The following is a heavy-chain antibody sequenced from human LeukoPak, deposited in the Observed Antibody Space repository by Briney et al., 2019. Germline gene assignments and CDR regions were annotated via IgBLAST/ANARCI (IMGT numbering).Heavy chain of an antibody. CDR1: GGSFSGYY. CDR2: INHSGST. V-gene: IGHV4-34*01. J-gene: IGHJ6*02. CDR3: ARGGGSSLGYYCYYGMDV. Sequence: SETLSLTCAVYGGSFSGYYWSWIRQPPGKGLEWIGEINHSGSTNQNPSLKSRVTISVDTSKNQFSLKLSSVTAADTAVYYCARGGGSSLGYYCYYGMDVWGQGTTVTVSS. D-gene: IGHD3-16*01.